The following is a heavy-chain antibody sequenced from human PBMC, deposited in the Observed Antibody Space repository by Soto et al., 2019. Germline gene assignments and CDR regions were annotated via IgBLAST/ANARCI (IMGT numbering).Heavy chain of an antibody. CDR1: GGSFSGYY. D-gene: IGHD6-13*01. CDR2: INHSGST. Sequence: SETLSLTCAVYGGSFSGYYWSWIRQPPGKGLEWIGEINHSGSTNYNPSLKSRVTISVDTSKNQFSLKLSSVTAADTAVYYCARAGTYSSSWSTDYWGQGTLVTVSS. CDR3: ARAGTYSSSWSTDY. J-gene: IGHJ4*02. V-gene: IGHV4-34*01.